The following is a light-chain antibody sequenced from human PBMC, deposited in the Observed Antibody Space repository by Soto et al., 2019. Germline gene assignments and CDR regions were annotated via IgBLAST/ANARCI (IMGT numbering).Light chain of an antibody. CDR2: DAS. Sequence: EIVLTQSPATLSLSPGERATPSCRASQSVGSYLAWYQQKPGQAPRLLIYDASNRATGIPARFSGSGSGTDFTLTISSLEPEDFAVYYCQQRTNWPRTFGQGTKLEIK. J-gene: IGKJ2*01. CDR1: QSVGSY. V-gene: IGKV3-11*01. CDR3: QQRTNWPRT.